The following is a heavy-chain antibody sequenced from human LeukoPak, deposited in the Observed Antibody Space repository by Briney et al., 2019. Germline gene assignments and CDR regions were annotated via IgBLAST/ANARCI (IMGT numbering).Heavy chain of an antibody. D-gene: IGHD6-19*01. J-gene: IGHJ3*02. CDR1: GGTFSSYA. CDR2: IIPIFGTA. CDR3: ASGSGSGYAFDI. V-gene: IGHV1-69*06. Sequence: EASVKVSCKASGGTFSSYAISWVRQAPGQGLEWMGGIIPIFGTANYAQKFQRRVTITADKSTSTAYMELSSLRSEDTAVYYCASGSGSGYAFDIWGQGTMVTVSS.